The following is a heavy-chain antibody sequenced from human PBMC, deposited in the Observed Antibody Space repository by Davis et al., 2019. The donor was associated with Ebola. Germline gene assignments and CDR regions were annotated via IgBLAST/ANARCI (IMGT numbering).Heavy chain of an antibody. J-gene: IGHJ4*02. CDR2: VYYTGST. Sequence: PGGSLRLSCTVSGGSISTHYWNWIRQPPGKGLEWIGYVYYTGSTNYNPSLKSRVTISVDTSKNQFSLKLSSVTAADTAVYYCARHSPTYYYDSSGYYFDYWGQGTLVTVSS. CDR3: ARHSPTYYYDSSGYYFDY. V-gene: IGHV4-59*08. CDR1: GGSISTHY. D-gene: IGHD3-22*01.